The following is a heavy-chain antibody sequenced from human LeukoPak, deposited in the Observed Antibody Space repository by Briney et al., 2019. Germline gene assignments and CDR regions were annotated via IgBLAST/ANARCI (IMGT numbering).Heavy chain of an antibody. CDR3: AKDKVDTVVVVAATLWQMYYFDY. V-gene: IGHV3-23*01. Sequence: GGSLRLSCAASGFTFSSYAMSWVRQAPGKGLEWVSAISGSGGSTYYADSVKGRFTISRDNSKNTLYLQMNSLRAEDTAVYYCAKDKVDTVVVVAATLWQMYYFDYWGQGTLVTVSS. CDR1: GFTFSSYA. J-gene: IGHJ4*02. CDR2: ISGSGGST. D-gene: IGHD2-15*01.